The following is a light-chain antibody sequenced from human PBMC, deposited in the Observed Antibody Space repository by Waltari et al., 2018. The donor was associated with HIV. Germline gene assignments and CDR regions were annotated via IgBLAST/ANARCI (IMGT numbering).Light chain of an antibody. CDR3: QHRSNWPPFT. CDR2: DAS. Sequence: EIVLTQSPATLSLSPGERATLSCRASQSISTYLAWYQQKPGQAPRLLIYDASNRATGIPARFSGSGSGTDFTLTISSLEPEDFAVYYCQHRSNWPPFTFGPGTKVHIK. V-gene: IGKV3-11*01. J-gene: IGKJ3*01. CDR1: QSISTY.